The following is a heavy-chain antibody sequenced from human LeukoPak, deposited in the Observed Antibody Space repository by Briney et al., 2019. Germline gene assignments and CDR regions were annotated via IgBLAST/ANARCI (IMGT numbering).Heavy chain of an antibody. CDR1: GYSISSGYY. V-gene: IGHV4-38-2*02. Sequence: SETLSLTCTVSGYSISSGYYWGWIRQPPGKGLEWIGEINHSGSTNYNPSLKSRVNISVDTSKNQFSLKLSSVTAADTAVYYCARGYCSGGSCPTHFDYWGQGTLVTVSS. CDR2: INHSGST. D-gene: IGHD2-15*01. J-gene: IGHJ4*02. CDR3: ARGYCSGGSCPTHFDY.